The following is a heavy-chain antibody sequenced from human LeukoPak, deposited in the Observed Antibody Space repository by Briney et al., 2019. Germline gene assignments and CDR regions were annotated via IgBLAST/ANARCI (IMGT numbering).Heavy chain of an antibody. Sequence: ASVKVSCKASGYTFTRYGISWLRQAPGQGLEWMGWISAYNGNTNYAQKLQGRVTMTTDTSTSTAYMELRSLRSDATAVYYCARSMVRGAAYYYYGMDVWGQGTTVTVSS. CDR2: ISAYNGNT. CDR1: GYTFTRYG. CDR3: ARSMVRGAAYYYYGMDV. V-gene: IGHV1-18*01. D-gene: IGHD3-10*01. J-gene: IGHJ6*02.